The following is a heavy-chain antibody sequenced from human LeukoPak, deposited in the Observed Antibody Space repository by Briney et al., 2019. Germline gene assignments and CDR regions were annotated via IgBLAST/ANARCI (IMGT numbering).Heavy chain of an antibody. CDR2: IYTSGST. D-gene: IGHD6-6*01. V-gene: IGHV4-4*07. CDR1: GGSISSYY. Sequence: PSETLSLTCTVSGGSISSYYWSWIRQPAGKGLEWIGRIYTSGSTNYNPSLKSRVTMSVDTSKNQFSLKLSSVTAADTAVYYCASKSRAGGIAAREDWGQGTLVTVSS. CDR3: ASKSRAGGIAARED. J-gene: IGHJ4*02.